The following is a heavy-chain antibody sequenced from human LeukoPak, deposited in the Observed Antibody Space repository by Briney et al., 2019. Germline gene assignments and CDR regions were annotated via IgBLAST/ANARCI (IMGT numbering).Heavy chain of an antibody. V-gene: IGHV3-11*05. CDR3: ARVNQPYYYDSSGPRDYYYGMDV. J-gene: IGHJ6*02. CDR1: GFTFSDYY. D-gene: IGHD3-22*01. Sequence: PGGSLRLSCAASGFTFSDYYMSWIRQAPGKGLEWVSYITSSSTYTNYADSVKGRFTISRDNAKNSLYLQMNSLRAGDTAVYYCARVNQPYYYDSSGPRDYYYGMDVWGQGTTVTVSS. CDR2: ITSSSTYT.